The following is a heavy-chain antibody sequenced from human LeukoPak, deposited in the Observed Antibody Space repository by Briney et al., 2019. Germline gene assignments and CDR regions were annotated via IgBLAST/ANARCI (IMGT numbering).Heavy chain of an antibody. J-gene: IGHJ6*03. CDR2: INPNSGGT. CDR3: ARGMVRGVISYYYYMDV. CDR1: GYTFTVYY. Sequence: ASVKVSCKASGYTFTVYYLHWVRQAPGQGLEWVGWINPNSGGTNNAHKFQGRVTITRNTSISTAYMELSSLRSEDTAVYYCARGMVRGVISYYYYMDVWGKGTTVTVSS. D-gene: IGHD3-10*01. V-gene: IGHV1-2*07.